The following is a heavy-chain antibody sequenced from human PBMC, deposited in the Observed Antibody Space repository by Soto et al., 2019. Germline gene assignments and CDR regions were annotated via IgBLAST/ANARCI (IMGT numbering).Heavy chain of an antibody. CDR1: GFTFSSYA. Sequence: EVQLLESGGGLVQPGGSLRLSCAPSGFTFSSYAMSWVRQAPGKGLEWVSAISGSGDNTYYADSVKGRFTIARDNSKNTLYLQMNSLRAEDTALYYCAKDVGRGGGSFFRDWGQGTLVTVSS. J-gene: IGHJ4*02. CDR2: ISGSGDNT. CDR3: AKDVGRGGGSFFRD. V-gene: IGHV3-23*01. D-gene: IGHD2-15*01.